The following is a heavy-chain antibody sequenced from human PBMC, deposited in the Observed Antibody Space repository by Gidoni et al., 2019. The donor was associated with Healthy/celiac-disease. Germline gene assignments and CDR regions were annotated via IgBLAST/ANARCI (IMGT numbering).Heavy chain of an antibody. D-gene: IGHD2-2*01. CDR2: IYHSGST. CDR3: ARVHCSSTSCYRENYYYGMDV. Sequence: QVQLQESGPGLVKPSETLSLTCTVSGYSISSGYYWGWIRQPPGKGLEWIGSIYHSGSTYYNPSLKSRVTISVDTSKNQFSLKLSSVTAADTAVYYCARVHCSSTSCYRENYYYGMDVWGQGTTVTVSS. CDR1: GYSISSGYY. J-gene: IGHJ6*02. V-gene: IGHV4-38-2*02.